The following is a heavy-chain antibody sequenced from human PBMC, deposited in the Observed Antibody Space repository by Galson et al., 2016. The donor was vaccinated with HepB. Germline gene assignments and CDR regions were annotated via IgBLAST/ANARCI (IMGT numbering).Heavy chain of an antibody. Sequence: SLRLSCAASGLTFTGYAIHWVRQAPGKGLEWVAVISYDGSNKYYADSVKGRFTISRDDSKNTLYLQMDSLRPEDTAVYYCARVGFGRSYGQGFVYWGQGTLVTVSS. CDR2: ISYDGSNK. V-gene: IGHV3-30*04. D-gene: IGHD3-16*01. J-gene: IGHJ4*02. CDR1: GLTFTGYA. CDR3: ARVGFGRSYGQGFVY.